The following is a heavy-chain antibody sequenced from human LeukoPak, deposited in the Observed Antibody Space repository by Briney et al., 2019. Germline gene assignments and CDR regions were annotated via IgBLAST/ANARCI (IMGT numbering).Heavy chain of an antibody. V-gene: IGHV3-53*01. CDR3: ARGNYGDYVRSEAFDI. Sequence: GGSLRLSCAASGFTVSSNYMSWVRQAPGKGLEWVSVIYSGGSTYYADSVKGRFTISRDNSKNTLYLQMNSLRAEDTAVYYCARGNYGDYVRSEAFDIWGQGTMVTVSS. CDR1: GFTVSSNY. D-gene: IGHD4-17*01. J-gene: IGHJ3*02. CDR2: IYSGGST.